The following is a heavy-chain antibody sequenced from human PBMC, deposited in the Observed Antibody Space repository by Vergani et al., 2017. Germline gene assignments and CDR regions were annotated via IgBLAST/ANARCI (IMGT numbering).Heavy chain of an antibody. CDR1: GFTFSSYR. J-gene: IGHJ3*02. CDR3: ANIGVIAAARLVDAFDI. CDR2: ISSSSSYI. V-gene: IGHV3-21*01. Sequence: EVQLVESGGGLVKPGGSLRLSCAASGFTFSSYRMNWVRQAPGKGLEWVSSISSSSSYIYYADSVKGRFTISSDDAKNSLYLQMNSRRAEDTAVYYCANIGVIAAARLVDAFDIWGQGTMVTVSS. D-gene: IGHD6-13*01.